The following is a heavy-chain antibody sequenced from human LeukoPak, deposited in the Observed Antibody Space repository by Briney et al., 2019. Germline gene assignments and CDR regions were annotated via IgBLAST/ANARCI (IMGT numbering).Heavy chain of an antibody. V-gene: IGHV3-9*01. CDR2: ISWNSGSI. D-gene: IGHD1-1*01. J-gene: IGHJ3*02. Sequence: GGSLRLSCAASGFIFDDYAMHWVRQAPGKGLEWVSGISWNSGSIGYADSVKGRFTISRDNSKNTLYLQMNSLRAEDTAVYYCAKDRWTEVDAFDIWGQGTMVTVSS. CDR3: AKDRWTEVDAFDI. CDR1: GFIFDDYA.